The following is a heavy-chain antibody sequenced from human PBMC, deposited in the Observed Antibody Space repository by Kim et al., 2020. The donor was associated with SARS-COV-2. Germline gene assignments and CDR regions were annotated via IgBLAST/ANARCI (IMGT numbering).Heavy chain of an antibody. CDR3: ARDGIGASDAFDI. J-gene: IGHJ3*02. V-gene: IGHV3-48*04. CDR1: GFTFRNYN. CDR2: ISSSSATI. D-gene: IGHD1-26*01. Sequence: GGSLRLSCAASGFTFRNYNMNWVRQAPGKGLEWVSHISSSSATIYYADSVRGRFAISRDNSKNSLFLQMSSLRAEDMAVYYCARDGIGASDAFDIWGLGTMVTVSP.